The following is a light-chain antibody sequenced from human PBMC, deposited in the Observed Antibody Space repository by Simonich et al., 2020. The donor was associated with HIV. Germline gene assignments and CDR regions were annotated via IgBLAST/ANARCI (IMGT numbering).Light chain of an antibody. J-gene: IGKJ3*01. CDR2: LGS. CDR1: QSLLSSNGYNY. Sequence: DIVMTQSPLSLPVTPGEPASISCRSIQSLLSSNGYNYFDWYLQKPGQSPQLLIYLGSNRASGVPDRFSGSGSGTDFTLKISRVEAEDVGVYYCMQALQTPFTFGPGTKVDIK. V-gene: IGKV2-28*01. CDR3: MQALQTPFT.